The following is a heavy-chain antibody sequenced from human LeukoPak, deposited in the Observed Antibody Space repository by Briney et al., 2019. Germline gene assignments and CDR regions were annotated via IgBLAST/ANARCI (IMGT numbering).Heavy chain of an antibody. J-gene: IGHJ4*02. CDR1: GGSISSGDYY. D-gene: IGHD4-17*01. Sequence: SETLSLTCTVSGGSISSGDYYWIWIRQPPGKGLEWIGYIYYSGRTYYNPTLKSRVTISVDTSKNQFSLKLSSVTAADTAVYYCARLGGATVTTHNFDYWGQGTLVTVSS. CDR2: IYYSGRT. V-gene: IGHV4-30-4*08. CDR3: ARLGGATVTTHNFDY.